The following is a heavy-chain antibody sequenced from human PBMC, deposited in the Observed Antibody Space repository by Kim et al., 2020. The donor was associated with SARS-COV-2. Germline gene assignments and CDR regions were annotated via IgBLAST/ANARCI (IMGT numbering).Heavy chain of an antibody. CDR3: ARVFMNFWSGYSYYFDY. D-gene: IGHD3-3*01. CDR1: GFTVSSNY. V-gene: IGHV3-53*01. CDR2: IYSGGST. J-gene: IGHJ4*02. Sequence: GGSLRLSCAASGFTVSSNYMSWVRQAPGKGLEWVSVIYSGGSTYYADSVKGRFTISRDNSKNTLYLQMNSLRAEDTAVYYCARVFMNFWSGYSYYFDYWGQGTVDTV.